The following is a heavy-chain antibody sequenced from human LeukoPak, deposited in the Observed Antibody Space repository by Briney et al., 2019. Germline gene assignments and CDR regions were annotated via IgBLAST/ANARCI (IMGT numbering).Heavy chain of an antibody. J-gene: IGHJ3*02. CDR3: AREAIFAYSSSSYAFDI. CDR1: GGSISSYC. V-gene: IGHV4-59*01. CDR2: IYYSGST. Sequence: SETLSLTCTVSGGSISSYCWSWIRQPPGKGLEWIGYIYYSGSTNYNPSLKSRVTISVDTSKNQFSLKLSSVTAADTAVYYCAREAIFAYSSSSYAFDIWGQGTMFTVSS. D-gene: IGHD6-6*01.